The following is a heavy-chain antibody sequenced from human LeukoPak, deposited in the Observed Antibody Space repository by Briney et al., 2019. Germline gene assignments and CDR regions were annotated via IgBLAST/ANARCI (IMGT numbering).Heavy chain of an antibody. V-gene: IGHV3-73*01. Sequence: PGGSLRLSCAASGFTFSGSAMHWVRQASGKGLEWVGRIRSKANSYATAYAASVKGRFTISRDDSKNTAYLQMNSLKTEDTAVHYCTRPFYYYYMDVWGKGTTVTVSS. CDR1: GFTFSGSA. J-gene: IGHJ6*03. CDR3: TRPFYYYYMDV. CDR2: IRSKANSYAT.